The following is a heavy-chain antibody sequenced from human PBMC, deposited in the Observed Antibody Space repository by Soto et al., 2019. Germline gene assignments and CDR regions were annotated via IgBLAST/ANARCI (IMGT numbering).Heavy chain of an antibody. V-gene: IGHV4-61*01. D-gene: IGHD5-12*01. CDR2: IYHSGST. J-gene: IGHJ4*02. Sequence: SETLSLTCTVSGVSVSSDNYYWSWIRQPPGKGLEWIAHIYHSGSTNYNPSLKSRVTISVDTSQNQFSLEVSSVTAADTAMYFCARNTGYSKNWLIDYWGQGTLVTVAS. CDR3: ARNTGYSKNWLIDY. CDR1: GVSVSSDNYY.